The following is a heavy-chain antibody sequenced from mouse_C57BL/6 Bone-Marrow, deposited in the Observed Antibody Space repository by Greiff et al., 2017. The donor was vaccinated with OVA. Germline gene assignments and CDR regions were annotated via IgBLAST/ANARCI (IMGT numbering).Heavy chain of an antibody. Sequence: QVQLKQPGAELVMPGASVKLSCKASGYTFTSYWMHWVKQRPGQGLEWIGEIDPSDSYTNYNQKFKGKSTLTVDKSSSTAYMQLSSLTSEDSSVYYCARDYDGSSSYYAMDYWGQGTSVTVSS. D-gene: IGHD1-1*01. CDR3: ARDYDGSSSYYAMDY. CDR2: IDPSDSYT. CDR1: GYTFTSYW. J-gene: IGHJ4*01. V-gene: IGHV1-69*01.